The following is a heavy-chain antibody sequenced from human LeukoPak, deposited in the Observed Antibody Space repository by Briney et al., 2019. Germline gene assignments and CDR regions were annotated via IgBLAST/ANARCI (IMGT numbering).Heavy chain of an antibody. J-gene: IGHJ4*02. V-gene: IGHV3-30*19. Sequence: GGSLRLSCTASGFSFTNYGMHWVRQAPGKGLEWVAVISYDRTHIYYADSMKGRFTISRDNSKNTLYLQMNSLRAEDTAVYYCARDNTVGAAIEYWGQGTLVTVSS. CDR3: ARDNTVGAAIEY. D-gene: IGHD1-26*01. CDR1: GFSFTNYG. CDR2: ISYDRTHI.